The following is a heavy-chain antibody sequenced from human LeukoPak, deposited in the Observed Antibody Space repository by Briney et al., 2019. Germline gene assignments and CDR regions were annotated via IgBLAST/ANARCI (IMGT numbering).Heavy chain of an antibody. CDR3: ARVGGGGSYSHPYYYYYMDV. CDR1: GGSINNGGYD. V-gene: IGHV4-31*03. D-gene: IGHD1-26*01. Sequence: PSQTLSLTCTVSGGSINNGGYDWGWIRQQPGKGLEWIGYMYYSGSSYYNPSLRSRFTISVDTSKNHFSLKLSSVTAADTAVYYCARVGGGGSYSHPYYYYYMDVWGKGTTVTVSS. J-gene: IGHJ6*03. CDR2: MYYSGSS.